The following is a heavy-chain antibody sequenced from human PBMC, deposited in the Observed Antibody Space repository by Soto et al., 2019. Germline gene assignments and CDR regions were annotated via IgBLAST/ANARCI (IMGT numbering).Heavy chain of an antibody. Sequence: QVQLQESGPGLVKPSETLSLTCTVSGGSISSYYWRWIRQPPGRGLEWIGYIYYSGSTNYNPSLKSRVIISVDTSKNQFSLKLSSVTAAYTAVYYCARRYGATFDYWGQGTLVTVSS. V-gene: IGHV4-59*01. J-gene: IGHJ4*02. D-gene: IGHD1-26*01. CDR1: GGSISSYY. CDR2: IYYSGST. CDR3: ARRYGATFDY.